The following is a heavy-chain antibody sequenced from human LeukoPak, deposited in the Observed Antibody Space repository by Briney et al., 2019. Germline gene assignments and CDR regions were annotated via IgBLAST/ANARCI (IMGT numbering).Heavy chain of an antibody. CDR1: GYTFTGYY. J-gene: IGHJ4*02. V-gene: IGHV1-2*02. Sequence: ASVKVSCKASGYTFTGYYMHWVRQAPGQGLEWMGWINPNSGGTNYAQKFQGRVTMTRDTSISTACMELSRLRSDDTAVYYCARDHVRVRYDSSGHLYYFDYWGQGTLVTVSS. CDR3: ARDHVRVRYDSSGHLYYFDY. D-gene: IGHD3-22*01. CDR2: INPNSGGT.